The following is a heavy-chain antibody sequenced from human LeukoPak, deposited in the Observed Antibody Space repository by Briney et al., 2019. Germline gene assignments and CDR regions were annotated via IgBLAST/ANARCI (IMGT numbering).Heavy chain of an antibody. CDR2: IFYSGNT. D-gene: IGHD2-15*01. J-gene: IGHJ3*02. Sequence: SETLSLTCSVSGGSISSNSYYWGWIRQPPGKGLEWIASIFYSGNTYYNPSLESRVTVSVDSSKNQFSLRLNSVTAADTAVYYCARPSDCSGDNCYYRAFDIWGQGTMVSVSS. CDR3: ARPSDCSGDNCYYRAFDI. CDR1: GGSISSNSYY. V-gene: IGHV4-39*01.